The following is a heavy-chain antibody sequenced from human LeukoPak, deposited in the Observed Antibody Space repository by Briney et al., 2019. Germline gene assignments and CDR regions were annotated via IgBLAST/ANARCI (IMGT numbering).Heavy chain of an antibody. CDR1: GFTFSSYW. V-gene: IGHV3-74*01. D-gene: IGHD2-2*03. CDR3: ARAGYCSSTSCYGDFDY. CDR2: IISDGSST. J-gene: IGHJ4*02. Sequence: PGGSLRLSCAAPGFTFSSYWMHWVRQAPGKGLVWVSRIISDGSSTSYADSVKGRFTISRDNAKNTLYLQMNSLRAEDTAVYYCARAGYCSSTSCYGDFDYWGQGTLVTVSS.